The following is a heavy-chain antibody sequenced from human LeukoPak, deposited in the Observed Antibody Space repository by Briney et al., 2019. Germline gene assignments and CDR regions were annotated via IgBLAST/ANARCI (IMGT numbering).Heavy chain of an antibody. D-gene: IGHD3-22*01. CDR2: IYNSGSP. J-gene: IGHJ4*02. CDR1: GGSISSHN. CDR3: ARVDSSGYYTFFDY. V-gene: IGHV4-59*11. Sequence: PSERLSLTCTVSGGSISSHNWNWIRQPPGKGLEWIGDIYNSGSPNYNPSLKSRVTISVDTSKNQFSLKLSSVTAADTAVYYCARVDSSGYYTFFDYWGQGTLVSVSS.